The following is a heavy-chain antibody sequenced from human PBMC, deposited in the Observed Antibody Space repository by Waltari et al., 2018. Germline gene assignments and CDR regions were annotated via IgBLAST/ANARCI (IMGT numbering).Heavy chain of an antibody. Sequence: QVQLQQWGAGLLKPSATLSLPCAVYGGSFSDCSRSWLRQPPGKGLEWIGEINHSGSTNYNPSLKSRVTMSVDTSKNQFSLNLNSVTAADTAVYYCARGRDYVWNLLWGQGTLVTVSS. CDR1: GGSFSDCS. CDR2: INHSGST. V-gene: IGHV4-34*01. J-gene: IGHJ4*02. CDR3: ARGRDYVWNLL. D-gene: IGHD3-16*01.